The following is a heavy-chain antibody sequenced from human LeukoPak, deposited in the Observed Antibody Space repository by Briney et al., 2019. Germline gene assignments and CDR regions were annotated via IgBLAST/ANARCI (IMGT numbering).Heavy chain of an antibody. J-gene: IGHJ4*02. V-gene: IGHV3-21*01. Sequence: GGSLRLSCAASGFTFSSYSMNWVRHAPGPGLELVSSISSSSSYIYYAGSVKGRFTISRDNPKNTLYLQMNSLRAQDTAVYYCARGLIAASCLAYGGQATLVTVSS. D-gene: IGHD6-13*01. CDR3: ARGLIAASCLAY. CDR1: GFTFSSYS. CDR2: ISSSSSYI.